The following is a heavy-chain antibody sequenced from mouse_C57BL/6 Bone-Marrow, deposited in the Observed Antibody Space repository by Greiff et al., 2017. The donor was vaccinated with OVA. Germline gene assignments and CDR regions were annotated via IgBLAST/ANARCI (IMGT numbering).Heavy chain of an antibody. J-gene: IGHJ1*03. CDR1: GYTFTSYW. CDR3: ARAGDYYGPPRYFDV. CDR2: IYPSDSET. D-gene: IGHD1-1*01. V-gene: IGHV1-61*01. Sequence: QVQLQQPGAELVRPGSSVKLSCKASGYTFTSYWMDWVKQRPGQGLEWIGNIYPSDSETHYNQKFKDKATLTVDKSSSTAYMQLSSLTSEDSAVYYCARAGDYYGPPRYFDVWGTGTTVTVSS.